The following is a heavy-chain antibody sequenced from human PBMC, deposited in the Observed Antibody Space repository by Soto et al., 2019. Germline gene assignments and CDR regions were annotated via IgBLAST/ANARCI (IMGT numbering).Heavy chain of an antibody. CDR2: ISYDGTNK. D-gene: IGHD4-17*01. Sequence: QMQLVESGGGVVQPGRSLRLSCAASGFTFSSYGMHWVRQAPGKGLEWVALISYDGTNKYYADSVKGRFTISRDKSKNTLDLQMNTLRGEDTAVYYCAKDRTAYGDYLDYWGQGTLVTVSS. V-gene: IGHV3-30*18. CDR3: AKDRTAYGDYLDY. CDR1: GFTFSSYG. J-gene: IGHJ4*02.